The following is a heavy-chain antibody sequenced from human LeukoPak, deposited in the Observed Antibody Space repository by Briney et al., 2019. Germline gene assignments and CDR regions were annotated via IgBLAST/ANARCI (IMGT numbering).Heavy chain of an antibody. V-gene: IGHV3-33*01. D-gene: IGHD3-10*01. Sequence: GGSLRLSCAASGFAFNTYAMHWVRQAPGQGLEWVALIWHDGSHKFYSNSVRGQFTISRDNSKNTVSLQKNKLKPEDTAFYYRAGEIFGSGSYPDFWGQGTLVTVSS. CDR3: AGEIFGSGSYPDF. J-gene: IGHJ4*02. CDR2: IWHDGSHK. CDR1: GFAFNTYA.